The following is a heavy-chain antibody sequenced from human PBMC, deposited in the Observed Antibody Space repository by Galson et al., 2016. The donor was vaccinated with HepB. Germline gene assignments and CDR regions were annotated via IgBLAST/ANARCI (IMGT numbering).Heavy chain of an antibody. D-gene: IGHD3-22*01. V-gene: IGHV5-51*01. CDR3: ARLGLIWYDNSGFPGWFDP. CDR2: IYPGDSDT. CDR1: GYSFTSYW. J-gene: IGHJ5*02. Sequence: QSGAEVKKPGESLKISCKASGYSFTSYWIVWVRQMPGKGLEWMGIIYPGDSDTRYSPSFQGQVTISVDKSINTTYPKWGSLKASDTAMYYCARLGLIWYDNSGFPGWFDPWGQGTLVTVSS.